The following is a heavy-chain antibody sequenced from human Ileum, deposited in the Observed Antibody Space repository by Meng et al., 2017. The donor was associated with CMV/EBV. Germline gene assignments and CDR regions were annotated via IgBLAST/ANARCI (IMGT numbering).Heavy chain of an antibody. CDR2: INEDGFMA. Sequence: GESLKISCAVSGFTFNTYWMTWVRQAPGKGLEWVANINEDGFMAQYVDSVKGRFTISKDNAKNLLYLQMNSLRVEDTAVYYCARDRRGYGMDVWGQGTTVTVSS. CDR3: ARDRRGYGMDV. CDR1: GFTFNTYW. D-gene: IGHD3-16*01. V-gene: IGHV3-7*01. J-gene: IGHJ6*02.